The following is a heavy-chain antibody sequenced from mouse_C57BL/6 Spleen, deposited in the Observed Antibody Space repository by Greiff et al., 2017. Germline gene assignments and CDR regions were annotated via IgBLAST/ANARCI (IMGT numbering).Heavy chain of an antibody. CDR2: IYPGDGDT. D-gene: IGHD2-3*01. CDR1: GYAFSSYW. CDR3: ARCPDGYYAMDY. J-gene: IGHJ4*01. V-gene: IGHV1-80*01. Sequence: QVQLQQSGAELVKPGASVKISCKASGYAFSSYWMNWVKQRPGKGLEWIGQIYPGDGDTNYNGNFKGKATLTVDTSSSTAYMQLSSLTSEDSAVYYCARCPDGYYAMDYWGQGTSVTVSS.